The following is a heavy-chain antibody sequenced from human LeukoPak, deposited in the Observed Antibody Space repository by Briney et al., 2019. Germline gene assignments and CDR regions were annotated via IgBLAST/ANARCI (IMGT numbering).Heavy chain of an antibody. CDR2: INLDGSER. J-gene: IGHJ4*02. CDR1: GFTFSGHS. D-gene: IGHD6-13*01. CDR3: GRDIAGAIDY. Sequence: GGSLRLSCAASGFTFSGHSMTWVRQAPGKGLEWVANINLDGSERFYVDFVKGRFTISRDNADNSMYLQMNSLRAEDTAVYYCGRDIAGAIDYWGQGTLVTVSS. V-gene: IGHV3-7*01.